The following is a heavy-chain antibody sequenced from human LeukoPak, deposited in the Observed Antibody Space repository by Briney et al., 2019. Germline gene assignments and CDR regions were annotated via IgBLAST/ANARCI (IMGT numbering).Heavy chain of an antibody. CDR3: ARDEATEDYFDY. D-gene: IGHD5-24*01. Sequence: ASVKVSCKASDYTFTSYGISWVRQAPGQGLEWMGWISAYNGNTNYAQKLQGRVTMTTDTSTSTAYMELRSLRSEDTAVYYCARDEATEDYFDYWGQGTLVTVSS. J-gene: IGHJ4*02. CDR2: ISAYNGNT. V-gene: IGHV1-18*01. CDR1: DYTFTSYG.